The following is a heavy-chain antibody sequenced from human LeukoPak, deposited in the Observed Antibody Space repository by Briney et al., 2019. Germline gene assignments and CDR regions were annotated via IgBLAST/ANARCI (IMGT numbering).Heavy chain of an antibody. CDR1: GFTFSSYA. J-gene: IGHJ4*02. D-gene: IGHD6-19*01. V-gene: IGHV3-30*04. Sequence: PGGSLRLSCAASGFTFSSYAMHWVRQAPGKGLEWVAVISYDGSNKYYADSVKGRFTISRDNSKNTLYLQMNSLRAEDTAVYYCARQFIAVAGTFDYWGQGTLVTVSS. CDR3: ARQFIAVAGTFDY. CDR2: ISYDGSNK.